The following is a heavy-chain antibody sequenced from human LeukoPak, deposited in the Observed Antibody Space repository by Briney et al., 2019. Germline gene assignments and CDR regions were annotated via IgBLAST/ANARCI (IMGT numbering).Heavy chain of an antibody. V-gene: IGHV3-30*09. Sequence: GGSLRLSCAASGFTFTNYAMNWVRQAPGKGLEWVATVSYDGTDTSYADSVKGRFAIFRDNSKNTLYLQMDSLRTEDTAVYYCVRVSGFCTNGVCPSFDPWGQGTLVTVSS. CDR1: GFTFTNYA. D-gene: IGHD2-8*01. CDR3: VRVSGFCTNGVCPSFDP. J-gene: IGHJ5*02. CDR2: VSYDGTDT.